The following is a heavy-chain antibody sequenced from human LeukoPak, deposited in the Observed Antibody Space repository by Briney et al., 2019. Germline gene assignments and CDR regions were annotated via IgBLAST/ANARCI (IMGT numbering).Heavy chain of an antibody. V-gene: IGHV1-18*01. J-gene: IGHJ6*03. CDR2: ITAYNGNT. Sequence: ASVKASCKASGYTFSIFGISWVRQAPGQGLEWMGWITAYNGNTKYAPRLQGRVTMTTDSSTNTAYMELRNLRSDDTAVYYCTRGNYYYYYMDVWGKGTTVTVSS. CDR1: GYTFSIFG. CDR3: TRGNYYYYYMDV.